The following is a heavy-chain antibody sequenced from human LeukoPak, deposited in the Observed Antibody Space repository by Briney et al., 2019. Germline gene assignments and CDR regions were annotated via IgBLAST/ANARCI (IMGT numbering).Heavy chain of an antibody. Sequence: PGGSLRLSCAASGFTFRNYGMNWVRQAPGKGLEWLSYISSSSDAIYYADSAKGRFTISRDNAKNSLFLEMNSLRDEDTAVYYCARAMRSGYDYWGQGTLVTVSS. CDR3: ARAMRSGYDY. D-gene: IGHD5-12*01. CDR1: GFTFRNYG. V-gene: IGHV3-48*02. CDR2: ISSSSDAI. J-gene: IGHJ4*02.